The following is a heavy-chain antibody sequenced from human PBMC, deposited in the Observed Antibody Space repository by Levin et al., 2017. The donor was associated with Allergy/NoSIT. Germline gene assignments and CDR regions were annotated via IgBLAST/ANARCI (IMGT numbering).Heavy chain of an antibody. J-gene: IGHJ6*02. D-gene: IGHD4-11*01. Sequence: GGSLRLSCAASGFTFSSYNMNWVRQAPGKGLEWVSYISSSTSYMYYADSVKGRFTISRDNAKNSLYLQMNSLRAEDTAVYYCARAYSNYVNGMDVWGQGTSVTVSS. CDR3: ARAYSNYVNGMDV. V-gene: IGHV3-21*01. CDR1: GFTFSSYN. CDR2: ISSSTSYM.